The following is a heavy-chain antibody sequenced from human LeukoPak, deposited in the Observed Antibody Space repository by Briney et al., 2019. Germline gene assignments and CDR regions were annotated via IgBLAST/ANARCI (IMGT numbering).Heavy chain of an antibody. J-gene: IGHJ4*02. D-gene: IGHD3-10*01. CDR2: ISYDGSNK. Sequence: GGSLRLSCAASGFTFSSYGMHWVRQAPGKGLEWVAFISYDGSNKYYADSVKGRFTISRDNSKNTLYLQMGSLRAEDTAVYYCARDSPRSGSYYFDYWGQGTLVIVSS. CDR3: ARDSPRSGSYYFDY. CDR1: GFTFSSYG. V-gene: IGHV3-30*19.